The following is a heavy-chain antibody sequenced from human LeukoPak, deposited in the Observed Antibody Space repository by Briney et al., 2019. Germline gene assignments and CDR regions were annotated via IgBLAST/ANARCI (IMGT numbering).Heavy chain of an antibody. V-gene: IGHV3-48*04. D-gene: IGHD2-21*01. Sequence: PGGSLRLSCAASGFTFSSYAMSWVRQAPGKGLEWVSYIIHSGSSTYYADSVKGRFTISRDNAKNSLYLQMNSLRAEDTAVYYCARDRGTYCGGDCSQYYFDYWGQGTLVTVSS. CDR3: ARDRGTYCGGDCSQYYFDY. J-gene: IGHJ4*02. CDR2: IIHSGSST. CDR1: GFTFSSYA.